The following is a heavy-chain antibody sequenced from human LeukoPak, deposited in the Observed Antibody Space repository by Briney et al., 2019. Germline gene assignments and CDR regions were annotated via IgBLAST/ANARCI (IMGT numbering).Heavy chain of an antibody. CDR1: GASISSADFF. Sequence: PSQTLSLTCTVSGASISSADFFWSWIRQPPGKGPEWIEYTHYSGRTYYNPSLRSRLTISADTSKNQFSLRLSSVTAADTAVYYCARAYCSGNTCYGLDYWGQGTLVTVSS. J-gene: IGHJ4*02. CDR3: ARAYCSGNTCYGLDY. CDR2: THYSGRT. D-gene: IGHD2-15*01. V-gene: IGHV4-30-4*08.